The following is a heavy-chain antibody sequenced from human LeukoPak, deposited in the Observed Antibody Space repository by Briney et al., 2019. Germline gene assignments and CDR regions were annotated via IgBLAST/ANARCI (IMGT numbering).Heavy chain of an antibody. CDR3: RALLWFSSYYFDY. D-gene: IGHD3-10*01. V-gene: IGHV3-11*01. Sequence: GGSLRLSCAASGFTFSDYYMSWIRQAPGKGLEWVSYISSSGSTIYYADSVKGRFTISRDNAKNSLYLQMNSLRAEDTAVYYCRALLWFSSYYFDYWGQGTLVTVSS. J-gene: IGHJ4*02. CDR1: GFTFSDYY. CDR2: ISSSGSTI.